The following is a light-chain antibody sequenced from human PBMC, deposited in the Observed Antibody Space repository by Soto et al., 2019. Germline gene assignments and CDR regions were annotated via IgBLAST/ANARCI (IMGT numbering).Light chain of an antibody. CDR3: QHYNSYSEA. Sequence: DLQLPQSPSTLSGSVGDRVTITCRASQTISSWLAWYQQKPGKAPKLLIYKASTLKSGVPSRFSGSGSGTEFTLTISSLQPDDFATYYCQHYNSYSEAFGQGTKVDI. J-gene: IGKJ1*01. CDR1: QTISSW. CDR2: KAS. V-gene: IGKV1-5*03.